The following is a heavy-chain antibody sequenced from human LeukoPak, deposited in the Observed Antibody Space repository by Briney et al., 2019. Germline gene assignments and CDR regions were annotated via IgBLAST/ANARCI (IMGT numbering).Heavy chain of an antibody. CDR2: IYYGGST. J-gene: IGHJ6*03. CDR3: ARQLGVTHAYYYYFMDV. V-gene: IGHV4-39*01. D-gene: IGHD2-8*01. Sequence: PSETLSLTCTVSGGSISSSSYYWGWIRQPPGKGLEWIGSIYYGGSTYYNPSLKSRVTISVDTSKNQFSLKLSAVTAADTAVYYCARQLGVTHAYYYYFMDVWGKGTTVTVSS. CDR1: GGSISSSSYY.